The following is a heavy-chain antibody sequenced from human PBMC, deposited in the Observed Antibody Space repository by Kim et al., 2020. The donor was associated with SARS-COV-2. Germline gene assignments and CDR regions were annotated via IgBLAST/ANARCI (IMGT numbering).Heavy chain of an antibody. J-gene: IGHJ4*02. Sequence: KGRFTISRDNAKNSLYLQMNSLRAEDTAVYYCARAGNYYDTSGYYYFDYWGQGTLVTVSS. V-gene: IGHV3-11*04. CDR3: ARAGNYYDTSGYYYFDY. D-gene: IGHD3-22*01.